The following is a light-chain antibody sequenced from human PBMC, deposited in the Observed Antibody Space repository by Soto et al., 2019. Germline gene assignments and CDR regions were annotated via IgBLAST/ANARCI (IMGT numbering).Light chain of an antibody. V-gene: IGLV2-23*01. CDR1: VGL. CDR3: CLYVGGRTYV. Sequence: ALTQPASVSGSPGQSITISCTGTVGLVSWYQQHPGKVPKLIIYDDTKRPSGVSSRFSGSKSGNTASLTISGLQTEDEADYYCCLYVGGRTYVFGIGTKVTVL. CDR2: DDT. J-gene: IGLJ1*01.